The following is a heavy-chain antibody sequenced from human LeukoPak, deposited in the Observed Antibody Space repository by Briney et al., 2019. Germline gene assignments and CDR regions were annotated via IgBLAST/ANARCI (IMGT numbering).Heavy chain of an antibody. D-gene: IGHD2-2*02. CDR3: AKDPIPAAILGYFDY. V-gene: IGHV3-30*02. CDR1: GFTFSSYG. Sequence: GGSLRLSCGASGFTFSSYGMHWVRQAPGKGLEWVAFIRYDGSNKYYADSVKGRFTISRDNSKNTLYLQMNSLRAEDTAVYYCAKDPIPAAILGYFDYWGQGTLVTVSS. J-gene: IGHJ4*02. CDR2: IRYDGSNK.